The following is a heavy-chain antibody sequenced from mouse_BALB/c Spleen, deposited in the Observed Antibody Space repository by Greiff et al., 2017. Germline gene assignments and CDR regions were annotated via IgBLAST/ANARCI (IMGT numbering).Heavy chain of an antibody. V-gene: IGHV2-9*02. J-gene: IGHJ3*01. CDR3: ARDEAGMAAWFAY. Sequence: QVQLKESGPGLVAPSQSLSITCTVSGFSLTSYGVHWVRQPPGKGLEWLGVIWAGGSTNYNSALMSRLSISKDNSKSQVFLKMNSLQTDDTAMYYCARDEAGMAAWFAYWGQGTLVTVSA. CDR2: IWAGGST. D-gene: IGHD4-1*01. CDR1: GFSLTSYG.